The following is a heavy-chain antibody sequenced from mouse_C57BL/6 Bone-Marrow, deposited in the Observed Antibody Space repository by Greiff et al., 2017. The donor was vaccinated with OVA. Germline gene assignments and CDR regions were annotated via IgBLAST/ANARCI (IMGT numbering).Heavy chain of an antibody. CDR1: GYSITSGYY. CDR3: ASLYYP. V-gene: IGHV3-6*01. J-gene: IGHJ3*01. D-gene: IGHD1-1*01. Sequence: VQLQQSGPGLVKPSQSLSLTCSVTGYSITSGYYWNWIRQFPGNKLEWMGYISYDGSNNYNPSLKNRISITRDTSKNQFFLKLNSVTTEDTATYYCASLYYPWGQGTLVTVSA. CDR2: ISYDGSN.